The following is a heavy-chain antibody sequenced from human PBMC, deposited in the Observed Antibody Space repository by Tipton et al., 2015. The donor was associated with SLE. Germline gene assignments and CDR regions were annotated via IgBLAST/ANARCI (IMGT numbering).Heavy chain of an antibody. CDR2: IYYSGST. Sequence: TLSLTCTVSGGSISSGSYYWGWIRQPPGKGLEWIGTIYYSGSTYYNPSLKSRVNISVDTSKNQFSLKLSSVTAADTAVYYCARAKVAANDAGIDYWGQGTLVTVSS. CDR3: ARAKVAANDAGIDY. CDR1: GGSISSGSYY. J-gene: IGHJ4*02. V-gene: IGHV4-39*07. D-gene: IGHD2-15*01.